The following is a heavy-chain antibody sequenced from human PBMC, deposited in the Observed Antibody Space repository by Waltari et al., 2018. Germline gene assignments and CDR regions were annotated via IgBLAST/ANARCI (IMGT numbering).Heavy chain of an antibody. CDR1: GYTFTSYA. CDR3: ARTPSPYLSSSSFP. Sequence: QVQLVQSGAEVKKPGASVKVSCKASGYTFTSYAMHWVRQAPGQRLEWMGWIIPIFGTANYAQKFQGRVTITADESTSTAYMELSSLRSEDTAVYYCARTPSPYLSSSSFPWGQGTLVTVSS. J-gene: IGHJ5*02. V-gene: IGHV1-69*13. D-gene: IGHD6-6*01. CDR2: IIPIFGTA.